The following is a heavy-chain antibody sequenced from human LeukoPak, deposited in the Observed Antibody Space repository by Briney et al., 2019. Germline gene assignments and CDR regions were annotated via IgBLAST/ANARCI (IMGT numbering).Heavy chain of an antibody. V-gene: IGHV4-59*01. CDR3: VKSNSRYQPWTLDI. CDR2: IFYNEGT. D-gene: IGHD2-2*01. CDR1: SGSFRTYY. J-gene: IGHJ3*02. Sequence: SETLSLTCTVSSGSFRTYYWSWIRQPPGKGLEWIGCIFYNEGTSYNPSLKSRVTISVDTSNNQLSLKVNSVTAADTAMYYCVKSNSRYQPWTLDIWGRGTMVTVSS.